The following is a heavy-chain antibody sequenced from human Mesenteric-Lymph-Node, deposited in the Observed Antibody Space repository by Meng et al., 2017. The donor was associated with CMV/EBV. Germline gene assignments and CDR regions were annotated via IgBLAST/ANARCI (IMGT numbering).Heavy chain of an antibody. Sequence: ASVKVSCKASGYTFTVYGISWMRQAPGQGPEWMGWIGSYTSDTSYAQKFQDRITLTIDTSTTTAYMELRSLTSDDTATYYCARDLAGGNPADYWGQGTLVTVSS. V-gene: IGHV1-18*01. CDR2: IGSYTSDT. D-gene: IGHD4-23*01. CDR1: GYTFTVYG. CDR3: ARDLAGGNPADY. J-gene: IGHJ4*02.